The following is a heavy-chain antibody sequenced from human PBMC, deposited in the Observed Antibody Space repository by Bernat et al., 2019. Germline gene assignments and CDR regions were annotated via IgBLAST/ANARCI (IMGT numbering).Heavy chain of an antibody. CDR2: ISYDGSNK. CDR3: ARDLIAVTDFSDAFDI. CDR1: GFTFSSYG. V-gene: IGHV3-30*03. Sequence: QVQLVESGGGVVQPGRSLRLSCAASGFTFSSYGMHWVRQAPGKGLGWVAVISYDGSNKYYADSVKCRFTISRDNSKNTLYLQMNSLRAEDTAVYYCARDLIAVTDFSDAFDIWGQGTMVTVSS. J-gene: IGHJ3*02. D-gene: IGHD6-19*01.